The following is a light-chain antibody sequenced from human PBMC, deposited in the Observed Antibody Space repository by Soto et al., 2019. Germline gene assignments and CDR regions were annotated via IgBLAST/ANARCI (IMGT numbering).Light chain of an antibody. CDR2: DAS. CDR3: QQRSNWGGPFT. J-gene: IGKJ3*01. Sequence: EIVLTQSPATLSLSPGERATLSCRASQSVSSYLAWYQQKPGQAPRLLIYDASNRATGIPARFSGSGSGTDFTLTISSLEPEDFAFYYWQQRSNWGGPFTFGPGTKVDLK. CDR1: QSVSSY. V-gene: IGKV3-11*01.